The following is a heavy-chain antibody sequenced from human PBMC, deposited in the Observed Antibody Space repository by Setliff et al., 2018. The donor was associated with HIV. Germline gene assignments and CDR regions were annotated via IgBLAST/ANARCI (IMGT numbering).Heavy chain of an antibody. D-gene: IGHD1-1*01. J-gene: IGHJ1*01. CDR2: TNPQSDIA. V-gene: IGHV1-69*10. Sequence: SVKVSCKASGFTFNHYALSWVRQAPGQRPEWMGGTNPQSDIANYAQRFQGRVTITADHSTTTTYMELTSLRADDTAVYYCASGWSEDATNVKVEYFQHWGQGTLVTVSS. CDR3: ASGWSEDATNVKVEYFQH. CDR1: GFTFNHYA.